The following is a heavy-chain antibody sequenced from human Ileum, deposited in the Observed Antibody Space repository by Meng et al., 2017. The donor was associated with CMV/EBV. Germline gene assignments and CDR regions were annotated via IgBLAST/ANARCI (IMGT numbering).Heavy chain of an antibody. J-gene: IGHJ4*02. CDR2: IFYRGGT. CDR3: AREEVGATRVFDA. V-gene: IGHV4-59*01. CDR1: GDSISRYY. D-gene: IGHD1-26*01. Sequence: SETLSLTCTVSGDSISRYYWTWIRQPPGGGLEWIGYIFYRGGTNYNPSLKSRVTISMDMSKNQFSLKLNPVTAADTAVYYCAREEVGATRVFDAWGQGALVTVSS.